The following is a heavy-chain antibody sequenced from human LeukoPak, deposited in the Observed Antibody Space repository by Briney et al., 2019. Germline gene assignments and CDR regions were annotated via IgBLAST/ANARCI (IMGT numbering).Heavy chain of an antibody. V-gene: IGHV1-8*01. CDR2: MNPNSGNT. D-gene: IGHD3-10*01. CDR1: GYTLTSYD. Sequence: ASVKVSCKASGYTLTSYDIKWVRQGPGQGLERMGWMNPNSGNTGYAQKFQGRVTMTRNTAISTAYMELSSLRSEDTAVYYCARGGDTDAFDIGGQGTMVTVSS. J-gene: IGHJ3*02. CDR3: ARGGDTDAFDI.